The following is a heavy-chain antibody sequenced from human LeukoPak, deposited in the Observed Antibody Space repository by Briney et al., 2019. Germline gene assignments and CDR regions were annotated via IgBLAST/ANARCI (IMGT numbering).Heavy chain of an antibody. D-gene: IGHD6-13*01. Sequence: GGSLRLSCAASGFTFSSYSMNWVRQAPGKGLEWVSSISSSSSYIYYADSVKGRFTISRDNAKNSLYLQMNSLRAEDTAVYYCARGKGSSSWSGSNWFDPWGQGTLVTVSS. CDR1: GFTFSSYS. V-gene: IGHV3-21*01. CDR3: ARGKGSSSWSGSNWFDP. J-gene: IGHJ5*02. CDR2: ISSSSSYI.